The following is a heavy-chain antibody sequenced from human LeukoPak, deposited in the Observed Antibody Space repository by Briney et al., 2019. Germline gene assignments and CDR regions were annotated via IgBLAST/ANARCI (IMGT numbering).Heavy chain of an antibody. CDR1: GYTFTGYY. CDR2: INPSGGSA. Sequence: ASVKVSCKASGYTFTGYYMHWVRQAPGQGLEWMGWINPSGGSASYAQKFQGRVTMTRDMSTSTVYMELSSLRSEDTAVYYCARELTLDYWGQGTLVTVSS. CDR3: ARELTLDY. V-gene: IGHV1-46*01. J-gene: IGHJ4*02.